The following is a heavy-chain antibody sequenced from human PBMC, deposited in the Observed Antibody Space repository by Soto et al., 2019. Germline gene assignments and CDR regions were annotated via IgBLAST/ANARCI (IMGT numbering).Heavy chain of an antibody. J-gene: IGHJ4*02. Sequence: EVQLVESGGGLVQPGGSLRLSCAGPGFTFSNYWMHWVRQAPGKGLEWVSRIDHDGPTDYADSVRGRFTISRDNAENTVYLQMNSLRPEDTDVYYCVRDSHGDYWGQGTLVTVSS. V-gene: IGHV3-74*01. CDR2: IDHDGPT. CDR1: GFTFSNYW. CDR3: VRDSHGDY.